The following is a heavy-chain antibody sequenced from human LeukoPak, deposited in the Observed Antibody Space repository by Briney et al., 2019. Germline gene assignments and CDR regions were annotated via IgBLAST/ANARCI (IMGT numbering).Heavy chain of an antibody. CDR2: ISWNSGSI. J-gene: IGHJ4*02. CDR3: LLHAEDGIRYFDR. CDR1: GFTFDDYA. V-gene: IGHV3-9*03. D-gene: IGHD3-9*01. Sequence: GSSLRLSCAASGFTFDDYAMHWVRQAPGQGLERVSGISWNSGSIGYADSVKGRFTISRDNAKNSLYLQMNSLRAEDMALYYCLLHAEDGIRYFDRWGQGTLVTVSS.